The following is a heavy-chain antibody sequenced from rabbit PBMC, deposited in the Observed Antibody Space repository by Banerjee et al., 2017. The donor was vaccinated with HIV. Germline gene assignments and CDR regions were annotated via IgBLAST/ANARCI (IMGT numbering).Heavy chain of an antibody. J-gene: IGHJ3*01. CDR1: GFDFSTYG. CDR2: IGVGSSTNT. D-gene: IGHD1-1*01. Sequence: QQRLVESGGGLVKPGASLTLTCKASGFDFSTYGVSWVRQAPGKGLEWIGCIGVGSSTNTYYASWAKGRFTISKTSSTTVTLEMTSLTAADTATYFCARDLHVSGRDFLWGQGTLVTVS. CDR3: ARDLHVSGRDFL. V-gene: IGHV1S45*01.